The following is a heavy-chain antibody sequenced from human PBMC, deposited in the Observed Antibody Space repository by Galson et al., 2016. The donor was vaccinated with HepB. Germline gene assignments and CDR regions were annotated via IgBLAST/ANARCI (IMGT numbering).Heavy chain of an antibody. CDR1: GFSLSSYT. J-gene: IGHJ6*02. CDR3: ARAPPAGYRGMARGTTDLDYYFHYGMDV. CDR2: IDRSSATI. D-gene: IGHD3-10*01. V-gene: IGHV3-48*02. Sequence: SLRLSCAASGFSLSSYTMNWVRQAPGKGLEWLSYIDRSSATIYYADSVKGRLTVSRDNAKNSLSLQMNSLRDEDTAIYYCARAPPAGYRGMARGTTDLDYYFHYGMDVWGQGTTVTVSS.